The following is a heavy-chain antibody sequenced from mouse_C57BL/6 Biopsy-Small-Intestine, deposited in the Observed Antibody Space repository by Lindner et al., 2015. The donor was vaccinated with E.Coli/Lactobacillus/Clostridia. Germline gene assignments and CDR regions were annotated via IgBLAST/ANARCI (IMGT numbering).Heavy chain of an antibody. V-gene: IGHV1-82*01. CDR1: GYAFSSSW. D-gene: IGHD1-1*01. CDR2: IYPGDGDT. J-gene: IGHJ1*03. Sequence: VQLQESGPELVKPGASVKISCKASGYAFSSSWMNWVKQRPGKGLEWIGRIYPGDGDTNYNGKFKGKATFTADTSSNTAYMQLSSLTTEDSAIYYCTRSFYYYGGSYYWYFDVWGTGTTVTVSS. CDR3: TRSFYYYGGSYYWYFDV.